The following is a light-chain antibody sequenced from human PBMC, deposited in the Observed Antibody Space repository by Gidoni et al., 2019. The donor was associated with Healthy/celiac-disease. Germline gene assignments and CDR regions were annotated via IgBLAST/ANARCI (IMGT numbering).Light chain of an antibody. CDR1: RSVLYNCNNKNY. CDR2: WAS. J-gene: IGKJ2*01. V-gene: IGKV4-1*01. CDR3: QQYYSTPPT. Sequence: DIVMTPPPDPLAAFLAERATINCYTSRSVLYNCNNKNYLAWYQQKPGQPPKLLIYWASTRESGVPDRFSGSGSGTDFTLTISRLQAEDVAVYYCQQYYSTPPTFGQGTKLEIK.